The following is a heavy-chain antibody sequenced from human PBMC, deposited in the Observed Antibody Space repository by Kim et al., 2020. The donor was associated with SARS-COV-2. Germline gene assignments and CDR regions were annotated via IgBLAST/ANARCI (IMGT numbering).Heavy chain of an antibody. CDR2: IIPIFGTA. J-gene: IGHJ3*02. CDR1: GGTFSSYA. D-gene: IGHD3-22*01. V-gene: IGHV1-69*13. Sequence: SVKVSCKASGGTFSSYAISWVRQAPGQGLEWMGGIIPIFGTANYAQKFQGRVTITADESTSTAYMELSSLRSEDTAVYYCASPSRDHSYAYYYDSSGYSSAFDIWGQGTMVTVSS. CDR3: ASPSRDHSYAYYYDSSGYSSAFDI.